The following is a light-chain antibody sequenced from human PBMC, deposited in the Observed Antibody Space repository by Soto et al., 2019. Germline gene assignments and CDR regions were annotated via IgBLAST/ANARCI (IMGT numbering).Light chain of an antibody. Sequence: EIVLTQSPGTLSLSPGERATLSCRASQSVSSSYLAWYQQKPGQAPRLLIYGASSRATGIPDRFSGSGSGTDFTLTISRLELEDFAVYYCQQRSSWPPMYTFGQGTKVEIK. V-gene: IGKV3D-20*02. CDR2: GAS. CDR1: QSVSSSY. J-gene: IGKJ2*01. CDR3: QQRSSWPPMYT.